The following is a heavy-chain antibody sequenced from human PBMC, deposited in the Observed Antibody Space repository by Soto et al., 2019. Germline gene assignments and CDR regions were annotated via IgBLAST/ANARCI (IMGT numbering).Heavy chain of an antibody. CDR2: IWYDGSNK. Sequence: GGSLRLSCAASGFTFSSYGMHWVRQAPGKGLEWVAVIWYDGSNKYYADSVKGRFTISRDNSKNTLYLQMNSLRAEDTAVYYCARDLDGYCSGGSCSATWFDPWGQGTLVTVSS. CDR3: ARDLDGYCSGGSCSATWFDP. CDR1: GFTFSSYG. V-gene: IGHV3-33*01. D-gene: IGHD2-15*01. J-gene: IGHJ5*02.